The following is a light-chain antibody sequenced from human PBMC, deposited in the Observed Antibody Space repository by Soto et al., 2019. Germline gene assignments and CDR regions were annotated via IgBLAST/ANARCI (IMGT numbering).Light chain of an antibody. CDR2: DAS. J-gene: IGKJ4*01. CDR3: QQFSSYPLT. V-gene: IGKV3-20*01. Sequence: EFVLTQSPGTLSLSPGERATLSRRASQTVRNNYLAWYQQKTGQPPRLLIYDASSRATGIPDRFSGGGSGTDFTLTVSRLEPEDFSVYYCQQFSSYPLTFGGGTKVDIK. CDR1: QTVRNNY.